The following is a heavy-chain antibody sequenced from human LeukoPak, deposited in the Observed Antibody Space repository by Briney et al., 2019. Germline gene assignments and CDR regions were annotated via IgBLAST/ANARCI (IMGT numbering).Heavy chain of an antibody. CDR3: ARGRVSSSTYYSTYYYYFYMDV. CDR1: GGSFSGYY. V-gene: IGHV4-34*01. D-gene: IGHD4-11*01. CDR2: INHSGST. J-gene: IGHJ6*03. Sequence: PSETLSLTCAVYGGSFSGYYWSWIRQPPGKGLEWIGEINHSGSTNYNPSLKSRVTISVDTSKNQFSLKLNSVTAADTAVYFCARGRVSSSTYYSTYYYYFYMDVWGKGTTVIVSS.